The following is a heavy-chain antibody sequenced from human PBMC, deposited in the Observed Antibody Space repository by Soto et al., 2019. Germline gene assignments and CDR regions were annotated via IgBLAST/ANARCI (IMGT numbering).Heavy chain of an antibody. J-gene: IGHJ6*02. V-gene: IGHV4-34*01. CDR2: INHRGDT. Sequence: QVQLQQWGAGLLQPSETLSLTCAVSGGSFSGYYWSWIRQSPGKGLEWIGEINHRGDTTYIPSLTSRVTISLDSSKPQFSLILSSVTAADAAIYYCATYEYRTSLYGIDVWGQGAAVTVSS. CDR1: GGSFSGYY. CDR3: ATYEYRTSLYGIDV. D-gene: IGHD5-12*01.